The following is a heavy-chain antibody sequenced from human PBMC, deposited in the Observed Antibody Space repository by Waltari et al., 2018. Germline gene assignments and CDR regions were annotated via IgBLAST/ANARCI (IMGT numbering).Heavy chain of an antibody. CDR2: IIPILGIA. J-gene: IGHJ4*02. V-gene: IGHV1-69*04. CDR3: ATDYYDSTTFDY. D-gene: IGHD3-22*01. CDR1: GGTFSSYA. Sequence: QVQLVQSGAEVKKPGSSVKVSCKASGGTFSSYAISWVRQAPGQGLEWMGGIIPILGIANYAQKIQGRVTITADESTSTAYMELSSLRSEDTAVYYCATDYYDSTTFDYCGQGTLVTVSS.